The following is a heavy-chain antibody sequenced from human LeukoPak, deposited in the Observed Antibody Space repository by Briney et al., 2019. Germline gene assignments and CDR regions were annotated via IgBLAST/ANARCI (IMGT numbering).Heavy chain of an antibody. V-gene: IGHV1-2*04. CDR1: GYTFTSYY. CDR3: ARSTERWLQLGY. Sequence: ASVKVSCKASGYTFTSYYMHWVRQAPGQGLEWMGWINPNSGGTNYAQKFQGWVTMTRDTSISTAYMELSRLRSDDTAVYYCARSTERWLQLGYWGQGTLVTVSS. J-gene: IGHJ4*02. D-gene: IGHD5-24*01. CDR2: INPNSGGT.